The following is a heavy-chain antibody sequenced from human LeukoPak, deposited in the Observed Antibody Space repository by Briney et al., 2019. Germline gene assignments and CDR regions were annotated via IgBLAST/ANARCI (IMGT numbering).Heavy chain of an antibody. CDR3: AKSYSSGYYYYFDY. Sequence: GGSLRLSCAASGFTFSDYYMSWIRQAPGKGLEWVSAISGSGGSTYYADSVKGRFTISRGNSKNTLYLQMNSLRAEDTAVYYCAKSYSSGYYYYFDYWGQGTLVTVSS. J-gene: IGHJ4*02. CDR1: GFTFSDYY. V-gene: IGHV3-23*01. D-gene: IGHD3-22*01. CDR2: ISGSGGST.